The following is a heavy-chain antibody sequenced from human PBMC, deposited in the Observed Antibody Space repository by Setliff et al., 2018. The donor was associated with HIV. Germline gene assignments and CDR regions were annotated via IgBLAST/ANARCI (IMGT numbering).Heavy chain of an antibody. CDR2: INHSGST. CDR3: ARGAIAVAGISYYYYGMDV. D-gene: IGHD6-19*01. V-gene: IGHV4-4*02. J-gene: IGHJ6*02. Sequence: SETLSLTCAVSGGSISSSNWWSWVRQPPGKGLEWIGEINHSGSTNYNPSLKSRVTISVDTSKNQFSLKLSPVTAADTAVYYCARGAIAVAGISYYYYGMDVWGQGTTVTVSS. CDR1: GGSISSSNW.